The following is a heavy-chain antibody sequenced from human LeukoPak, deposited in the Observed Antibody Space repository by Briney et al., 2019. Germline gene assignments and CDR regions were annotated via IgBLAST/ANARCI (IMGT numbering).Heavy chain of an antibody. Sequence: GGSLRLSCAASGFTFSSYSMNWVRQAPGKGLEWVSSISSSSSYIYYADSVKGRFTISRDNAKNSLYLQMNSLRAEDTAVYYCARERGENYDFWSGYGDAFDIWGQGTMVTVSS. CDR2: ISSSSSYI. CDR3: ARERGENYDFWSGYGDAFDI. CDR1: GFTFSSYS. D-gene: IGHD3-3*01. J-gene: IGHJ3*02. V-gene: IGHV3-21*01.